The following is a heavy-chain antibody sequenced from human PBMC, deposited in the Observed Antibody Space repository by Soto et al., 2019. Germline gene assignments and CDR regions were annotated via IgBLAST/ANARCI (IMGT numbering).Heavy chain of an antibody. J-gene: IGHJ5*02. CDR1: GGSISSGGYY. Sequence: QVQLQESGPGLVKPSQTLSLTCTVSGGSISSGGYYWSWIRQHPGKGLEWIGYIYYSGSTYYNPSLKSRVTISVDTSKNQFSLKLSSVTAADTAVDYCARTGDSSWFNWFDPWGKGTLVTVSS. D-gene: IGHD6-13*01. V-gene: IGHV4-31*03. CDR3: ARTGDSSWFNWFDP. CDR2: IYYSGST.